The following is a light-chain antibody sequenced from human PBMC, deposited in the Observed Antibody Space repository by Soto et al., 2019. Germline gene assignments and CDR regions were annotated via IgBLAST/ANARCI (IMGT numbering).Light chain of an antibody. V-gene: IGLV2-14*03. CDR3: SSYTSSSTYP. CDR1: SSDVGYYNS. J-gene: IGLJ1*01. Sequence: SQVGYECRSPGSPYPFYNTRTSSDVGYYNSVSWYQHHPGQAPKLMIYNVSNRPSGVSYRFSGSKSGNTASLTISGLQAEDEADYYCSSYTSSSTYPFGPGTKVTVL. CDR2: NVS.